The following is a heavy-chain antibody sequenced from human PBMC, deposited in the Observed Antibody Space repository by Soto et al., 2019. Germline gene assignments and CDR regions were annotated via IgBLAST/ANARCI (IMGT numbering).Heavy chain of an antibody. CDR2: IKEDGSDM. CDR1: GFTFSSYW. Sequence: EVQLVESGGGLVQPGGSLRLSCAASGFTFSSYWMSWVRQAPGKGLEWVANIKEDGSDMYYVDSLKDRFTISRDNAKNSLYLQMNSLRAEDTAVYYCATEVWVYYDFWSGYSDYWGQGTLVTVSS. D-gene: IGHD3-3*01. CDR3: ATEVWVYYDFWSGYSDY. J-gene: IGHJ4*02. V-gene: IGHV3-7*01.